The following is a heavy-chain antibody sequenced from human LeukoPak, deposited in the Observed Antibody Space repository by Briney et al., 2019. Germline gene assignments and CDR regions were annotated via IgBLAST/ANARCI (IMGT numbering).Heavy chain of an antibody. CDR3: ARRAYCGGDCFDAFDI. CDR2: ISRSSTYI. V-gene: IGHV3-21*01. J-gene: IGHJ3*02. D-gene: IGHD2-21*02. CDR1: GFTFSSYS. Sequence: GGSLRLSCAASGFTFSSYSMNWARQAPGKGLEWVSSISRSSTYIYYADSVKGRFTISRDNAKNSLYLQMNSLRAEDTAVYYCARRAYCGGDCFDAFDIWGQGTMVTVSS.